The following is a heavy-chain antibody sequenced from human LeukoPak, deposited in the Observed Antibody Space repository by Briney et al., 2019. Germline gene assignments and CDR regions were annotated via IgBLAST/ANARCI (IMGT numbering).Heavy chain of an antibody. CDR1: GFTFSSYA. D-gene: IGHD3-10*01. V-gene: IGHV3-23*01. CDR2: ISGSGGST. CDR3: AKSFRGGYYYYGMDV. Sequence: PGGSLRLSCAASGFTFSSYAMSWVRQAPGEGLEWVSAISGSGGSTYYADSVKGRFTISRDNSKNTLYLQMNSLRAEDTAVYYCAKSFRGGYYYYGMDVWGQGTTVTVSS. J-gene: IGHJ6*02.